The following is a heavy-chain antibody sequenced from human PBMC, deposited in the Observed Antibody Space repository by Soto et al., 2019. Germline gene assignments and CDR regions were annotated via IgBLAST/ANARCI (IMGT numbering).Heavy chain of an antibody. CDR1: GGSISSGDYY. Sequence: SETLSLTCTVSGGSISSGDYYWSWIRQPPGKGLEWIGYIYYSGSTYYNPSLKSRVTISVDTSKNQFSLKLSSVTAADTAVYYWAIAQGPSTYYDFWSGSGGPYYGMEVWGQGTMVTVSS. CDR3: AIAQGPSTYYDFWSGSGGPYYGMEV. V-gene: IGHV4-30-4*01. D-gene: IGHD3-3*01. J-gene: IGHJ6*02. CDR2: IYYSGST.